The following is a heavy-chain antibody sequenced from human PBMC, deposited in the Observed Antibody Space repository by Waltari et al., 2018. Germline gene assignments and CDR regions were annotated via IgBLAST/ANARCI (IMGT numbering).Heavy chain of an antibody. CDR1: GGTFSSYA. V-gene: IGHV1-69*01. Sequence: VSCKASGGTFSSYAISWVRQAPGQGLEWMGGIIPIFGTANYAQKFQGRVTITADESTSTAYMELSSLRSEDTAVYYCARGVDYCGGDCPGCAFDIWGQGTMVTVSS. CDR3: ARGVDYCGGDCPGCAFDI. J-gene: IGHJ3*02. D-gene: IGHD2-21*01. CDR2: IIPIFGTA.